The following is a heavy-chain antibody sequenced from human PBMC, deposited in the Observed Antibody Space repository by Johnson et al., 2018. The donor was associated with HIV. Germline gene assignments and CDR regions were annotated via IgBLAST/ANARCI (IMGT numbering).Heavy chain of an antibody. Sequence: VQLVESGGGLAKPAWSPRLSCAASQFTFSSYYMNCVRQPPGKGLEWVSTIPAGGRNLYYGDSVKGRFTISRDTSKNTLYLQMNSLRAEDTAVYYCAKDVGNYWPNAFDVWGKGTMLTVSS. V-gene: IGHV3-23*04. J-gene: IGHJ3*01. CDR2: IPAGGRNL. CDR3: AKDVGNYWPNAFDV. CDR1: QFTFSSYY. D-gene: IGHD3-22*01.